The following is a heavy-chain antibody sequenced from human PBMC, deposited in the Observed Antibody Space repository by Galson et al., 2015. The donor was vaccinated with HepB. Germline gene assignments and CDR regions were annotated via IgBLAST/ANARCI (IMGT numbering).Heavy chain of an antibody. Sequence: SVKVSCKVSGYTLTELSMHWVRQAPGKGLEWMGGFDPEDGETIYAQKFQGRVTMTEDTSTDTAYMELSSLRSEDTAVYYCATDRHYDFWSGKTFYGMDVWGQGTTVTVSS. CDR2: FDPEDGET. J-gene: IGHJ6*02. CDR3: ATDRHYDFWSGKTFYGMDV. CDR1: GYTLTELS. V-gene: IGHV1-24*01. D-gene: IGHD3-3*01.